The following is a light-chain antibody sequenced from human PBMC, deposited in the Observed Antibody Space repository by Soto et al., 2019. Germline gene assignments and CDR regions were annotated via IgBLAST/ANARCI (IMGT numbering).Light chain of an antibody. CDR3: QRYDSLPPT. V-gene: IGKV1-33*01. CDR2: DAS. CDR1: RDIGKF. Sequence: DIQMTQSPSSLSASVGDRVTITCQASRDIGKFLNWFQEKPGKAPKLLIYDASNLQTGVASRFSGSGSGTDFTFTITNRQPEDFATYYCQRYDSLPPTFGQGTRLDIK. J-gene: IGKJ5*01.